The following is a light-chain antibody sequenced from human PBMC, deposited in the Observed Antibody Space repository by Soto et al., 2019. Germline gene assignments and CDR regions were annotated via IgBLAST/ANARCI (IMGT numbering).Light chain of an antibody. V-gene: IGKV1-5*01. CDR3: QQYYRYPVT. CDR1: QSPNNW. Sequence: DSQLTQYPSTLSASVGERVTITCRASQSPNNWMAWYQQKSGKAPKLLIYDVSTLASGVPSRFSGSVSGTDFALTISSLQPDDSATYYCQQYYRYPVTFGQGTKVEVK. CDR2: DVS. J-gene: IGKJ2*01.